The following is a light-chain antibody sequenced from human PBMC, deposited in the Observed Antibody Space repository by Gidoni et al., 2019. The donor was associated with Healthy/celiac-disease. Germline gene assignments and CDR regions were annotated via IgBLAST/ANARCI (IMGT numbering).Light chain of an antibody. J-gene: IGLJ2*01. CDR3: SSYAGSYSVV. V-gene: IGLV2-11*01. CDR1: SSDVGGYNY. CDR2: DVS. Sequence: SALTQPRSVSGSSGQSVTISCTGTSSDVGGYNYVPWYQQHPGKAPNLMIYDVSKRPSGVPDRFSGSKSGNTASLTISGLQAEDEADYYCSSYAGSYSVVFGGGTKLTVL.